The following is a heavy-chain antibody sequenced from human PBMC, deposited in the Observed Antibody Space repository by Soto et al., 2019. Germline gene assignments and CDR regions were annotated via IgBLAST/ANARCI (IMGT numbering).Heavy chain of an antibody. CDR2: IIPIFGTA. Sequence: QVQLVQSGAEVKKPGSSVKVSCKASGGTFSSYAISWVRQAPGQGLEWMGGIIPIFGTANYAQKFQGRVTITADESTSTAYMELSRLSSADTAVYYCARDWAEYSSFANWFDPWGQGTLVTVSS. J-gene: IGHJ5*02. D-gene: IGHD6-6*01. CDR1: GGTFSSYA. CDR3: ARDWAEYSSFANWFDP. V-gene: IGHV1-69*01.